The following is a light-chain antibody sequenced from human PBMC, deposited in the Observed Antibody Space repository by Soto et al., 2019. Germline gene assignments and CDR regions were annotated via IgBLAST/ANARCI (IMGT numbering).Light chain of an antibody. CDR1: HTVNSR. Sequence: IVLTQSPGTLSLSPGESATLSCRASHTVNSRLACYQHKRGQAPRLLXAGASSRATGSPDRLSGSGSGTDFTLTISRLEPEDFALYYCQHYGRSPRTFGQGTRLEIK. J-gene: IGKJ5*01. CDR2: GAS. CDR3: QHYGRSPRT. V-gene: IGKV3-20*01.